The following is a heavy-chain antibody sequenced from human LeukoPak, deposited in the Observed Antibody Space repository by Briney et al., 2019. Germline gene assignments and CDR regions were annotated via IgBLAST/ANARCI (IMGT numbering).Heavy chain of an antibody. CDR3: ARGFPSPDKRPC. J-gene: IGHJ4*02. V-gene: IGHV3-64*01. CDR1: GFTFSSYA. D-gene: IGHD3-10*01. CDR2: ISSNGGST. Sequence: GGSLRLSCAASGFTFSSYAMHWVRQAPGKGLEYVSAISSNGGSTYYANSVKGRFTISRGNSKNTLYLQVGSLRAEDMAVYYCARGFPSPDKRPCWGQGTLVTVSS.